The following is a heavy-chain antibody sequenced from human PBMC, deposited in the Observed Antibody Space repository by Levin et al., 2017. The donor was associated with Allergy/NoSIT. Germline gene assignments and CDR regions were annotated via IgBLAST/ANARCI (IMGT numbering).Heavy chain of an antibody. CDR1: GFTFSSYS. CDR3: ARGGHYGDYVGY. V-gene: IGHV3-48*02. CDR2: ISSGASAI. J-gene: IGHJ4*02. D-gene: IGHD4-17*01. Sequence: GGSLRLSCAASGFTFSSYSMNWVRQAPGKGLEWVSYISSGASAIYYADSVKGRFTISRDNAKNSLYLQMNSLRDENTAVYYCARGGHYGDYVGYWGQGTLVTVSS.